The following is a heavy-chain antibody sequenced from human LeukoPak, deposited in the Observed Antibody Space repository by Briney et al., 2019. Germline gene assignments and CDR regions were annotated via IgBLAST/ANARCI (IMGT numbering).Heavy chain of an antibody. CDR3: ARVFIAYCGCDCSGGVDY. J-gene: IGHJ4*02. Sequence: ASVKVSCKASGYTFTGYYMHWVRQAPGQGLEWMGWINPNSGGTNYAQKFQGRVTMTRDTSISTAYMELSRLRSDDTAVYYCARVFIAYCGCDCSGGVDYWGQGPLVTVSS. V-gene: IGHV1-2*02. CDR2: INPNSGGT. D-gene: IGHD2-21*02. CDR1: GYTFTGYY.